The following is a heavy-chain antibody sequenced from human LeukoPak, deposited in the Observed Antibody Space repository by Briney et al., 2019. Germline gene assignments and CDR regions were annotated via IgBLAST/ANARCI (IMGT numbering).Heavy chain of an antibody. Sequence: GGSLRLSCAASGFAFSSYAMSWVRQAPGKGLEWVSAISGGGGSTNYADSVKGRFTISRDNSKNTLYLQMNSLRAEDTAIYYCANDPAGSGPDFDDWGQGTLVTVSS. CDR3: ANDPAGSGPDFDD. D-gene: IGHD6-19*01. CDR1: GFAFSSYA. J-gene: IGHJ4*02. CDR2: ISGGGGST. V-gene: IGHV3-23*01.